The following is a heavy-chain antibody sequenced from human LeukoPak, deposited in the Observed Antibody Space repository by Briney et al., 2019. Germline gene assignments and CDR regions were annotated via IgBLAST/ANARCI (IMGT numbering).Heavy chain of an antibody. V-gene: IGHV1-69*04. CDR1: GGTFSSYA. CDR3: ARDIGDSGSLPDY. J-gene: IGHJ4*02. Sequence: SVKVSCKASGGTFSSYAITWVRQAPGQGLEWMGRIIPILDIANYAQKFQGRVTITAGKSTSTAYMELSSLRSEDTAVYYCARDIGDSGSLPDYWGQGTLVTVSS. CDR2: IIPILDIA. D-gene: IGHD3-10*01.